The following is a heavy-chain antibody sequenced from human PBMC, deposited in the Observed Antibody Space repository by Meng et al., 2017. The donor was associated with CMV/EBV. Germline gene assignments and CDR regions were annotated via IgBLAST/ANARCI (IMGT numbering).Heavy chain of an antibody. D-gene: IGHD2-2*01. CDR3: ARDPLCGALDY. CDR2: ISGDGGHV. CDR1: GCTFSGLTFSGSW. V-gene: IGHV3-7*01. Sequence: GESLKISCAASGCTFSGLTFSGSWMSWVRQTPGKGLEWVADISGDGGHVLYVDSLKGRFTISRDNAQNSVYLQMNSLRAEDSAVYYCARDPLCGALDYWGQGTLVTVSS. J-gene: IGHJ4*02.